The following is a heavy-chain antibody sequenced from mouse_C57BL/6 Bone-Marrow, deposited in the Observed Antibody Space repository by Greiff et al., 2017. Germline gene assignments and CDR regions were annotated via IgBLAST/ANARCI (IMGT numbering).Heavy chain of an antibody. J-gene: IGHJ2*01. D-gene: IGHD1-1*01. V-gene: IGHV5-9*01. CDR3: AGHGFITTVVDFDY. CDR1: GFTFSSYT. Sequence: EVKLVESGGGLVKPGGSLKLSCAASGFTFSSYTMSWVRQTLEKRLEWVATISGGGGNTYYPDSVKGRFTISRDNAKNTLYLQMSSLRSEDTALYYCAGHGFITTVVDFDYWGQGTTLTVSS. CDR2: ISGGGGNT.